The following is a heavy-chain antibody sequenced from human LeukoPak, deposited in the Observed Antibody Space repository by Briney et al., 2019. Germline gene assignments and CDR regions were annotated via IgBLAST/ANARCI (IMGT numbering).Heavy chain of an antibody. V-gene: IGHV4-59*08. CDR1: GGSISSYY. CDR3: ARAGAVAGIDYYYMDV. J-gene: IGHJ6*03. D-gene: IGHD6-19*01. Sequence: SETLSLTCTVSGGSISSYYWSWIRQPPGKGLEWIGYIHYSGSTYYNPSLKSRVTISVDTSKNQFSLKLSSVTAADTAVYYCARAGAVAGIDYYYMDVWGKGTTVTVSS. CDR2: IHYSGST.